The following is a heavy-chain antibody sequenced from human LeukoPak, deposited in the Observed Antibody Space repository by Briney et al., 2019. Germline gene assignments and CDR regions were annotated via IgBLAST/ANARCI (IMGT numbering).Heavy chain of an antibody. CDR3: ARDLGQYELLLPLDY. J-gene: IGHJ4*02. D-gene: IGHD2-2*01. V-gene: IGHV1-18*01. CDR2: ISAYNGNT. CDR1: GYTFTTYG. Sequence: GASVKVSCKASGYTFTTYGISWVRQAPGQGLEWLGWISAYNGNTNYAQKLQGRVTMTTDTSTRTAYMELRSLRSDDTAVYYCARDLGQYELLLPLDYWGQGTLVTVSS.